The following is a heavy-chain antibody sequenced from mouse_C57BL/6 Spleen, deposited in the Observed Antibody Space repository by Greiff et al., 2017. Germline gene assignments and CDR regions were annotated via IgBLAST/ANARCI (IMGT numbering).Heavy chain of an antibody. CDR3: ARRLDYDDYAMDY. J-gene: IGHJ4*01. CDR2: INPSSGYT. Sequence: VQRVASGAELAKPGASVKLSCKASGYTFTSYWMHWVKQRPGQGLEWIGYINPSSGYTKYNQKFKDKATLTADKSSSTAYMQLSSLTYEDSAVYYCARRLDYDDYAMDYWGQGTSVTVSS. CDR1: GYTFTSYW. D-gene: IGHD2-4*01. V-gene: IGHV1-7*01.